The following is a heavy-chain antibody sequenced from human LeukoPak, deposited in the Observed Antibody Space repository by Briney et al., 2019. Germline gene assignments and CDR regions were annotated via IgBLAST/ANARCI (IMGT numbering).Heavy chain of an antibody. V-gene: IGHV3-23*01. CDR2: ISGSGGST. J-gene: IGHJ4*02. CDR3: AKSDSPYSSSWYPWGY. CDR1: GFTFSSYA. Sequence: PGGSLRLSCAASGFTFSSYAMSWVRQAPGKGLEWVSAISGSGGSTYYADSVKGRFTISRDNSKNTLYLQMNSLRAEDTAVYYCAKSDSPYSSSWYPWGYWGQVTLVTVSS. D-gene: IGHD6-13*01.